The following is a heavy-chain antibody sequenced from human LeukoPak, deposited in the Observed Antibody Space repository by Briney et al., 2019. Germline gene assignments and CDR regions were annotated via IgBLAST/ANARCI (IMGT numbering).Heavy chain of an antibody. J-gene: IGHJ5*02. CDR1: GGSFSGYY. CDR2: INHSGST. Sequence: PSETLSLTCAVYGGSFSGYYWSWIRQPPGKGLEWIGEINHSGSTYYNPSLKSRVTISVDTSKNQFSLKLSSVTAADTAVYYCAVLLWFGEGFDPWGQGTLVTVSS. D-gene: IGHD3-10*01. V-gene: IGHV4-34*01. CDR3: AVLLWFGEGFDP.